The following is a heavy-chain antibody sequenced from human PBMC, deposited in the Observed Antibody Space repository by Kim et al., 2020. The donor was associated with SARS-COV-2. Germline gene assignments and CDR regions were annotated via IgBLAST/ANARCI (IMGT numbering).Heavy chain of an antibody. V-gene: IGHV5-51*01. Sequence: RYSPSFQGQVTISADKSTTTAYLQWGSLKASDTAMYYCARSAGPYDYYFDYWGQGTLVTVSS. J-gene: IGHJ4*02. CDR3: ARSAGPYDYYFDY. D-gene: IGHD3-16*01.